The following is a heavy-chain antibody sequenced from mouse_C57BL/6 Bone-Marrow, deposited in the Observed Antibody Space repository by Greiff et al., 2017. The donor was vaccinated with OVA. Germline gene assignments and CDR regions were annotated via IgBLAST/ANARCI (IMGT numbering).Heavy chain of an antibody. V-gene: IGHV1-26*01. D-gene: IGHD1-1*01. J-gene: IGHJ1*03. CDR3: ARDYYGSSWYFDV. Sequence: EVQLQQSGPELVKPGASVTISCKASGYTFTDYYMNWVKQSHGKSLEWIGEINPNNGGTIYNQKFKGKATLTVDKSSSTAYMELRSLTSEDSAVYYCARDYYGSSWYFDVWGTGTTVTVSP. CDR1: GYTFTDYY. CDR2: INPNNGGT.